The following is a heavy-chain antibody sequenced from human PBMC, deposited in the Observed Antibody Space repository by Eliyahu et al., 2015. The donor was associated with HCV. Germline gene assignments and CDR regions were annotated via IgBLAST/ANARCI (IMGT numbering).Heavy chain of an antibody. CDR3: ARGRSYDFWSGYSTFDY. J-gene: IGHJ4*02. V-gene: IGHV4-34*01. Sequence: QVQLQQWGAGLLKPSETLSLTCAVYGGSFSGYYWSWIRQPPGKGLEWIGEINHSGSTHHNPSLKSRVTISVDTSKNQFSLKLSSVTAADTAVYYCARGRSYDFWSGYSTFDYWGQGTLVTVSS. CDR1: GGSFSGYY. CDR2: INHSGST. D-gene: IGHD3-3*01.